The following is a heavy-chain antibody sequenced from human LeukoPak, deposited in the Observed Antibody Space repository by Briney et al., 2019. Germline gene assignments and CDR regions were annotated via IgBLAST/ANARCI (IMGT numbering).Heavy chain of an antibody. CDR3: ARVQLDYYDSSGYYWDY. J-gene: IGHJ4*02. CDR1: GGTFSSYA. Sequence: SVKVSCKASGGTFSSYAISWVRQAPGQGLEWMGGIIPIFGTANYAQKFQGRVTITADESTSTAYMELSSLRSEDTAVYYCARVQLDYYDSSGYYWDYWGQGTLVTVSS. D-gene: IGHD3-22*01. CDR2: IIPIFGTA. V-gene: IGHV1-69*13.